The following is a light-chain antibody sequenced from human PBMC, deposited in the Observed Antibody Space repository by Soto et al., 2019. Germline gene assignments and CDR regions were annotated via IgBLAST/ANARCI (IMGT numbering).Light chain of an antibody. CDR3: QQHQTYST. CDR2: QAS. CDR1: QTITNR. J-gene: IGKJ1*01. Sequence: QSPSTLAASVGDRVTITCRASQTITNRLAWYQQKPGKAPNLLIYQASRLESGVPSRFSGSGSGTEFTLTISSLQPDDFATYYCQQHQTYSTFGQGTKVDIK. V-gene: IGKV1-5*03.